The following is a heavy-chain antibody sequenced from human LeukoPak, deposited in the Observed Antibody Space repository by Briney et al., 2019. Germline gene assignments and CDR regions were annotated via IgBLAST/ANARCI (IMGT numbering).Heavy chain of an antibody. J-gene: IGHJ4*02. D-gene: IGHD6-13*01. CDR3: ARGYRSTWKQRYPFDY. CDR2: IYYSGIT. Sequence: ETLSLTCTVSGGSISNYYGNCIRQPPGKGLEGIGYIYYSGITNYNPSLKSRVTISVDTSKTQFPLKVSSVTAADTAVYYCARGYRSTWKQRYPFDYWGQGTLVSVSS. CDR1: GGSISNYY. V-gene: IGHV4-59*01.